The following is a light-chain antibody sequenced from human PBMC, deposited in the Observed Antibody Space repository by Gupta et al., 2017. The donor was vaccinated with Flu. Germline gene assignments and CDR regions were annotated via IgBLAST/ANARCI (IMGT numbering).Light chain of an antibody. V-gene: IGKV2-28*01. CDR1: LILLQSKGNNN. Sequence: VTPSQPASIAGRSTLILLQSKGNNNFVWYQQKPRQPPHLLIYLGSHRASRVPDSFSGSGSGTDFTLNISRVEAEDVVTYYCMQGLQTPRTFGHGTKLEIK. J-gene: IGKJ2*01. CDR3: MQGLQTPRT. CDR2: LGS.